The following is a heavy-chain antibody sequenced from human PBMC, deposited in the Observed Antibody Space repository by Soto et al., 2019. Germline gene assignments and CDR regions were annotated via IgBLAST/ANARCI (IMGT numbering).Heavy chain of an antibody. CDR1: GYTFTGYY. CDR3: AREGRYCSGGSCYSYGMDV. Sequence: QVQLVQSGAEVKKPGASVKVSCKASGYTFTGYYMHWVRQAPGQGLEWMGWINPNSGGTNYAQKFQGRVTMTRDTSLSTAYMELSRLRSDDTAVYYCAREGRYCSGGSCYSYGMDVWGQGTTVTVSS. J-gene: IGHJ6*02. V-gene: IGHV1-2*02. CDR2: INPNSGGT. D-gene: IGHD2-15*01.